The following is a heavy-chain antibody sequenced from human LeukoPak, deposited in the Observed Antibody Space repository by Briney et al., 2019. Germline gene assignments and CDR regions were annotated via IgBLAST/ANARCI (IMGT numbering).Heavy chain of an antibody. J-gene: IGHJ6*03. CDR1: GYSFTSYW. D-gene: IGHD3-22*01. V-gene: IGHV5-51*01. CDR2: IYLGDSDT. CDR3: ARRVRYYDSSGSDEYYYYMDV. Sequence: HGESLKISCKGSGYSFTSYWIGWVRQMPGKGLEWMGIIYLGDSDTRYSPSFQGQVTISADKSISTAYLQWSSPKASDTAMYYCARRVRYYDSSGSDEYYYYMDVWGKGTTVTVSS.